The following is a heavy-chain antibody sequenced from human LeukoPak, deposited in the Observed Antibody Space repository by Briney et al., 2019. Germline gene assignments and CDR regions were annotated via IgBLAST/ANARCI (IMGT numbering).Heavy chain of an antibody. Sequence: QPGRSLRLSCAASGFTFSSYGMHWAAHAPGRGLEWVSAISGSGGRTYYADSVKGRLTISRDNSTNTLYLQMHSLRAQDTAVYFCAKVPTYYYNSSGHNYWGQGTLVTVPS. D-gene: IGHD3-22*01. CDR3: AKVPTYYYNSSGHNY. V-gene: IGHV3-23*01. CDR1: GFTFSSYG. CDR2: ISGSGGRT. J-gene: IGHJ4*02.